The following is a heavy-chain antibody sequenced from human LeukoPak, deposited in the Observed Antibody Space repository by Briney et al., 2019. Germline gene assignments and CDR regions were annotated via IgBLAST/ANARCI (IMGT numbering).Heavy chain of an antibody. CDR3: AKGSFGLGY. CDR2: ISGSGGST. D-gene: IGHD3-10*01. J-gene: IGHJ4*02. CDR1: GFTFSSYW. Sequence: GGSLRLSCAASGFTFSSYWMSWVRQAPGKGLEWVSAISGSGGSTYYADSVKGRFTVSRDIPKNTLYLQMNSLRAEDTAVYYCAKGSFGLGYWGQGTLVTVSS. V-gene: IGHV3-23*01.